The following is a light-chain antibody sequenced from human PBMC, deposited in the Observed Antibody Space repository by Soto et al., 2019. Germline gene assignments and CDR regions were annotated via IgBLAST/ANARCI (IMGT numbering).Light chain of an antibody. CDR3: QQSYSTLT. Sequence: DIQMTQSPSSLSASVGDRVTITCRASQSISTYLNWYQQKPGKAPKLLIYAASSLQSGVPSRFSGGGSGTDFTLTISSLQPEDFATYYCQQSYSTLTVGQGTRLEMK. V-gene: IGKV1-39*01. CDR2: AAS. CDR1: QSISTY. J-gene: IGKJ5*01.